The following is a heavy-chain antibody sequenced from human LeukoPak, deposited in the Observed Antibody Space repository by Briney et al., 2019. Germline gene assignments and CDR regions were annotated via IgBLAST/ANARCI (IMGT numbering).Heavy chain of an antibody. CDR2: INPSGGST. D-gene: IGHD2-2*01. CDR3: ARDTLPTAISAGFDY. CDR1: GYTFTSYY. Sequence: GASVKVSCKASGYTFTSYYMHWVRQAPGQGLEWMGIINPSGGSTSYAQRFQGRVTMTRDTSTSTVYMELSSLRSEDTALYYCARDTLPTAISAGFDYWGQGTLVTVSS. V-gene: IGHV1-46*01. J-gene: IGHJ4*02.